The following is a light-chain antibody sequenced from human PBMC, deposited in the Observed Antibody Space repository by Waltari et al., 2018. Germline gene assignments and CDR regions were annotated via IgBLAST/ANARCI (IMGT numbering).Light chain of an antibody. Sequence: SALTQPASVSESPGQSITISCTGTTSDVGCYNYVSWYQQHPGKAPKLMIYDVTNRPSGVSNRFSGSKSGNTASLTISGLQAEDEADYYCSSFTSSSTWVFGGGTKLTVL. J-gene: IGLJ3*02. V-gene: IGLV2-14*03. CDR1: TSDVGCYNY. CDR3: SSFTSSSTWV. CDR2: DVT.